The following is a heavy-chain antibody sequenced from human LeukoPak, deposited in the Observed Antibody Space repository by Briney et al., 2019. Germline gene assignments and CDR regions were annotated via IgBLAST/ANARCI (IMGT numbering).Heavy chain of an antibody. V-gene: IGHV1-18*01. CDR2: ISGYNGNT. CDR3: ARSGYCSGASCYAEGIDH. Sequence: GASVKVSCKASGYTFIGNGITWVRQAPGQGLEWMGWISGYNGNTAHAQMLQGRVTMTTDTSTTTAYMELRGLRSDDTAVYYCARSGYCSGASCYAEGIDHWGQGTLDTVSS. J-gene: IGHJ4*02. CDR1: GYTFIGNG. D-gene: IGHD2-2*01.